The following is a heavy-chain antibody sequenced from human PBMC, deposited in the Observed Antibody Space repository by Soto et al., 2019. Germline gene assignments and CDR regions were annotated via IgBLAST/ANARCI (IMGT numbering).Heavy chain of an antibody. D-gene: IGHD6-19*01. CDR2: IYYSGST. CDR3: ARHYSSDWYGQFDC. CDR1: GGSINSSSYF. J-gene: IGHJ4*02. V-gene: IGHV4-39*01. Sequence: SETLSLTCSVSGGSINSSSYFWGWVRQPPGKGLEWIGSIYYSGSTYYNPSLRSRVTISVDTSKNQFSLKLSSVTAADTAVFYCARHYSSDWYGQFDCWGQGTLVTVSS.